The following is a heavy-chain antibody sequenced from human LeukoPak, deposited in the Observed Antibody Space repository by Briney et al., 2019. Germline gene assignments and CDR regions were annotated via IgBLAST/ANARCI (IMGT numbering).Heavy chain of an antibody. CDR1: GFTFSSYA. CDR2: ISYDGSNK. D-gene: IGHD6-13*01. V-gene: IGHV3-30-3*01. CDR3: ARDGDRTGYSSNCYWRTFDY. Sequence: GRSLRLSCAASGFTFSSYAMHWVRQAPGKGLEWVAVISYDGSNKYYADSVKGRFTISRDNSKNTLYLQINSLRVEDTAFYYCARDGDRTGYSSNCYWRTFDYWGQGTLVTVSS. J-gene: IGHJ4*02.